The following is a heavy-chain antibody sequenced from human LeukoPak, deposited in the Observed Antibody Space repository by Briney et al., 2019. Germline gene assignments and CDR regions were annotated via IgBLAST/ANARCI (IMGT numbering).Heavy chain of an antibody. CDR1: GFTFSSYA. J-gene: IGHJ4*02. D-gene: IGHD4-17*01. CDR3: AKLFTVTTD. V-gene: IGHV3-30*04. Sequence: GGSLRLSCAASGFTFSSYAMHWVRQAPGKGREGVAVISYDGSNKYYADSVKGRFTISRDNSKNTMYLQMNSLRAEDTAVYYCAKLFTVTTDWGQGTLVTVSS. CDR2: ISYDGSNK.